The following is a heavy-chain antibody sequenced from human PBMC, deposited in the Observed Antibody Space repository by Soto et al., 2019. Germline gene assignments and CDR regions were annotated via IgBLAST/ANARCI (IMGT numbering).Heavy chain of an antibody. CDR3: ARPVRRYCSSTSCLDY. V-gene: IGHV4-39*01. D-gene: IGHD2-2*01. CDR1: GGSISSSSYY. J-gene: IGHJ4*02. Sequence: PSETLSLTCTVSGGSISSSSYYWGWIRQPPGKGLEWIGNIYYPGTAYYNPSLKSRVTISVDTSKNQFSLKLSSVTAADTAVYYCARPVRRYCSSTSCLDYWGQGTLVTVSS. CDR2: IYYPGTA.